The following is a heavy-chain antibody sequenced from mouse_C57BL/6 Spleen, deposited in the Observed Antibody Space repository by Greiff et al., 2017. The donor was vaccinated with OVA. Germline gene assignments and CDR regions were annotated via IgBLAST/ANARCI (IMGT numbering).Heavy chain of an antibody. CDR3: GRGSDDGYYVAY. CDR1: GYTFTSYW. Sequence: QVHVKQPGAELVKPGASVKMSCKASGYTFTSYWITWVKQRPGQGLEWIGDIYPGSGSTNYNEKFKSKATLTVDTSSSTAYMQLSSLTSEDSAVYYCGRGSDDGYYVAYWGQGTLVTVSA. D-gene: IGHD2-3*01. J-gene: IGHJ3*01. V-gene: IGHV1-55*01. CDR2: IYPGSGST.